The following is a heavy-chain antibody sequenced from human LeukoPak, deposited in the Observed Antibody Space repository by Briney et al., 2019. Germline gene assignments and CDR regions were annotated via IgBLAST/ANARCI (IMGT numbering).Heavy chain of an antibody. D-gene: IGHD3-22*01. J-gene: IGHJ4*02. CDR1: GFTFSSYA. CDR3: AKDRLYDSSGYYFDS. Sequence: PGGSLRLSCAASGFTFSSYAMSWVRQAPGEGLAWVSVISGSGSSTNYADSVKGRFTISRDNSKNTLYLQMNNLTAEDTAVYYCAKDRLYDSSGYYFDSWGQGTLVTVSS. V-gene: IGHV3-23*01. CDR2: ISGSGSST.